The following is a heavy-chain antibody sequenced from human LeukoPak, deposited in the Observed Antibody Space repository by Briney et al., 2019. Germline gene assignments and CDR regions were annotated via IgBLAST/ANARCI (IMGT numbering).Heavy chain of an antibody. V-gene: IGHV3-30*18. CDR1: GLTFSSYG. CDR3: AKEYYYGSGLFDY. Sequence: GRSLRLSCAASGLTFSSYGMHWVHQSPGKGLEWVAVISYDGSNKYYADSVKGRFTISRDNSKNTLYLQMNSLRAEDTAVYYCAKEYYYGSGLFDYWGRGTLVTVSS. CDR2: ISYDGSNK. D-gene: IGHD3-10*01. J-gene: IGHJ4*02.